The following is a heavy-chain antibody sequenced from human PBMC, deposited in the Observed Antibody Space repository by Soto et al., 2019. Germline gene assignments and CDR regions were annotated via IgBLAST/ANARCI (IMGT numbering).Heavy chain of an antibody. D-gene: IGHD2-21*02. CDR1: GFTFSSYA. V-gene: IGHV3-30-3*01. CDR3: ATEGDSYYFDY. J-gene: IGHJ4*02. Sequence: GGSLRLSCAASGFTFSSYAMHWVRQAPGKGLEWVAVISYDGSNKYYADSVKGRFTISRDNSKNTLYLQMNSLRAEDTAVYYCATEGDSYYFDYWGQGTLVTVSS. CDR2: ISYDGSNK.